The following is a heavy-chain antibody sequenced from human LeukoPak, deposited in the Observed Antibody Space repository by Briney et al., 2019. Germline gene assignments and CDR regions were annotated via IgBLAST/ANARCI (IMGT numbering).Heavy chain of an antibody. Sequence: QPGRSLRLSCAASGFTFSNYGMHWVRQAPGKGLEWVAIISYDGSNKNYADSVKGRFTISRDNSKNTLYLQMNSLRAEDTAVYFCAKVRGALAAAGLGYYFFYAMDVWGQGTTVTVSS. CDR3: AKVRGALAAAGLGYYFFYAMDV. CDR1: GFTFSNYG. J-gene: IGHJ6*02. V-gene: IGHV3-30*18. D-gene: IGHD6-13*01. CDR2: ISYDGSNK.